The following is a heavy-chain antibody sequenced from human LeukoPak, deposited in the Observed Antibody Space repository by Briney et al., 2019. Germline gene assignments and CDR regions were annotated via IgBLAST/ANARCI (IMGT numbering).Heavy chain of an antibody. Sequence: PSETLSPTCAVSGYSISSGYYWGWIRQPPGKGLEWIGSTYHSGSTYYNPSLKSRVTISVDTSKNQFSLKLSSVTAADTAVYYCARQELLWFGELMGGFDPWGQGTLVTVSS. J-gene: IGHJ5*02. CDR2: TYHSGST. CDR3: ARQELLWFGELMGGFDP. D-gene: IGHD3-10*01. CDR1: GYSISSGYY. V-gene: IGHV4-38-2*01.